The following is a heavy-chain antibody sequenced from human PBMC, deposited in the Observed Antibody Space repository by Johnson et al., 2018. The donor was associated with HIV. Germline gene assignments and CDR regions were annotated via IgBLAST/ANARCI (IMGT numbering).Heavy chain of an antibody. D-gene: IGHD4-23*01. CDR2: ISYDGSNK. V-gene: IGHV3-30*04. Sequence: QVQLVESGGGVVQPWRSLRLSCAASGFTFSNYAIHWVRQAPGKGLEWVAIISYDGSNKYYADSVKGRFTISRDNSKNTLYLQMNRLRAEDTAVYYCARSSTVFTPHDIWGQGTMVTVSS. CDR3: ARSSTVFTPHDI. CDR1: GFTFSNYA. J-gene: IGHJ3*02.